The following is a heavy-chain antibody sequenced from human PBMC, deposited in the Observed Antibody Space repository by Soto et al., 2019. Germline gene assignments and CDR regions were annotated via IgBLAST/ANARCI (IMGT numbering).Heavy chain of an antibody. CDR3: ARDHEWASDY. CDR1: GFRFSDYS. V-gene: IGHV3-48*02. CDR2: ISGHSLSI. J-gene: IGHJ4*02. D-gene: IGHD2-8*01. Sequence: EVQLVESGGDLVQSGGSLRLSCAASGFRFSDYSMNWVRQGPGKGLEWISYISGHSLSIYYADSVKGRFSISRDNGKNALYLQMNSLRDDDTAVYFCARDHEWASDYWGQGTLVTVSS.